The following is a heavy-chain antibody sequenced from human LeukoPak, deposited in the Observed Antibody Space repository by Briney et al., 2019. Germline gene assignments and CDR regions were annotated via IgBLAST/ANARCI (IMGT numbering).Heavy chain of an antibody. CDR3: VRDRYWVAGTGWFDA. V-gene: IGHV1-18*01. J-gene: IGHJ5*02. Sequence: ASVKVSCKASGYTFTSYGISWVRQAPGQGLEWMGWISAYNGNTNYAQKLQGRVTMTTDTSTSTAYMELRSLRSDDTAVYYCVRDRYWVAGTGWFDAWGQGTLVTVSS. CDR2: ISAYNGNT. D-gene: IGHD6-13*01. CDR1: GYTFTSYG.